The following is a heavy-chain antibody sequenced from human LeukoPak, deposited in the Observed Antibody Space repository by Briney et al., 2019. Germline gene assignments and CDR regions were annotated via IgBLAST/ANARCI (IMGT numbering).Heavy chain of an antibody. J-gene: IGHJ4*02. Sequence: SETLSLTCTVSGHSVSSNYWSWIRQPPGKGLEWIGYIYNSGSTSYKPSIKSRVTISVDTSKNQFSLKLSSVTAADTAVYYCARAKPNWNPPDYWGQGTLVSVSS. CDR2: IYNSGST. CDR3: ARAKPNWNPPDY. D-gene: IGHD1-1*01. CDR1: GHSVSSNY. V-gene: IGHV4-59*08.